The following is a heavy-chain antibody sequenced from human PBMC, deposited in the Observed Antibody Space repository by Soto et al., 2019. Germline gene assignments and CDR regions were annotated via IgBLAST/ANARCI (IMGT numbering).Heavy chain of an antibody. D-gene: IGHD3-10*01. Sequence: GGSLRLSCAASGFTFSSYSMNWVRQAPGKGLEWVSYISSSSSTIYYADSVKGRFTISRDNAKNSLYLQMNSLRDEDTAVYYCASPVWDGSGRFDAFDIWGQGTMVTVSS. CDR3: ASPVWDGSGRFDAFDI. V-gene: IGHV3-48*02. CDR2: ISSSSSTI. J-gene: IGHJ3*02. CDR1: GFTFSSYS.